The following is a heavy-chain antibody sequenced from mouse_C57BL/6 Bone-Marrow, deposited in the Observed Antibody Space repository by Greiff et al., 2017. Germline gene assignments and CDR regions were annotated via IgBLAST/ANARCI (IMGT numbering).Heavy chain of an antibody. CDR2: ISDGGSYT. V-gene: IGHV5-4*01. D-gene: IGHD1-1*01. J-gene: IGHJ4*01. CDR1: GFTFSSYA. CDR3: AREKGRGYYGSSYAMDY. Sequence: EVKLMESGGGLVKPGGSLKLSCAASGFTFSSYAMSWVRQTPDKRLEWVATISDGGSYTYYPDNVKGRFTISRDNAKNNLYLQMSHLKAEDTAMYYCAREKGRGYYGSSYAMDYWGQGTSVTVSS.